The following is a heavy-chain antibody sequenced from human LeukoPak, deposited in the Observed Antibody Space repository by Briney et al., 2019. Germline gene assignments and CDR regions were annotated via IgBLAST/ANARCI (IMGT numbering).Heavy chain of an antibody. J-gene: IGHJ3*02. D-gene: IGHD2-21*01. V-gene: IGHV6-1*01. CDR1: GDSVSSNSTA. Sequence: SQTLSLTCAISGDSVSSNSTAWNWIRQSPSRGLEWLGRTYYRSKWYNDYAVSVKSRITINPDTSKNQFSLQLDSVTPEDTAVYYCCHSLSGRTGAFDIWGRGTVVTVSS. CDR2: TYYRSKWYN. CDR3: CHSLSGRTGAFDI.